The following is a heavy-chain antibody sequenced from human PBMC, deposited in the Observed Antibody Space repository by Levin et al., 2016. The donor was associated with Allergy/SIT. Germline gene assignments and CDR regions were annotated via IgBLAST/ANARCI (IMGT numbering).Heavy chain of an antibody. V-gene: IGHV4-39*01. D-gene: IGHD6-19*01. CDR2: IYYSGST. Sequence: SETLSLTCTVSGGSIRSYYWGWIRQPPGKGLEWIGSIYYSGSTYYNPSLKSRVTISVDTSKNQFSLKLSSVTAADTAVYYCARSRVGEQWLDGVRYNWFDPWGQGTLVTVSS. CDR3: ARSRVGEQWLDGVRYNWFDP. CDR1: GGSIRSYY. J-gene: IGHJ5*02.